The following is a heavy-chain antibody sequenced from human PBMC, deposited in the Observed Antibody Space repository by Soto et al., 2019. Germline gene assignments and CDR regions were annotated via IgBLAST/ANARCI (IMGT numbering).Heavy chain of an antibody. CDR2: IYYSGST. V-gene: IGHV4-59*08. D-gene: IGHD1-26*01. CDR3: ARRGWAQYYYYYMDV. CDR1: GGSISSYY. Sequence: SETLSLTCTVSGGSISSYYWIRVRQPPGKGLEWIGYIYYSGSTNYNPSLKSRVTISVDTSKNQFSLKLSSVTAADTAVYYCARRGWAQYYYYYMDVWGKGTTVTVSS. J-gene: IGHJ6*03.